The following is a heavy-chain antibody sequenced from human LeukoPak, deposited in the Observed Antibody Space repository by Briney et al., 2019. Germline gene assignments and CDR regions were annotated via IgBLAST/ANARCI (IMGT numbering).Heavy chain of an antibody. D-gene: IGHD3-10*01. J-gene: IGHJ6*04. CDR3: ARRYGSGSYYYYYGMDV. Sequence: SETLSLTCAVYGGSFSGYYWSWIRQPPGKGLEWIGEIHHSGSTNYNPSLKSRVTISVDTSKNQFSLKLSSVTAADTAVYYCARRYGSGSYYYYYGMDVWGKGTTVTVSS. CDR1: GGSFSGYY. CDR2: IHHSGST. V-gene: IGHV4-34*01.